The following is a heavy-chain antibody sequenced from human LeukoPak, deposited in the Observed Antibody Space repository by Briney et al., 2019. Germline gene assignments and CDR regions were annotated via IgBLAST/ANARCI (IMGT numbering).Heavy chain of an antibody. J-gene: IGHJ3*02. Sequence: SETLSLTCTVSGGSISSYYWSWIRQPPGKGLEWIGYIYYSGSTNYNPSLKSRVTISVDTSKNQFSLKLSSVTAADTAVYYCARDVGGIIVPAAIPSDDAFDIWGQGTMVTVSS. CDR3: ARDVGGIIVPAAIPSDDAFDI. D-gene: IGHD2-2*02. CDR2: IYYSGST. V-gene: IGHV4-59*01. CDR1: GGSISSYY.